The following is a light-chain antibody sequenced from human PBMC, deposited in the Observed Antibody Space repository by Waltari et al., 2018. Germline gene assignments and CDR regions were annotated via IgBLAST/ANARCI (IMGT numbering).Light chain of an antibody. J-gene: IGKJ1*01. CDR1: QSVGRA. CDR2: DAS. V-gene: IGKV3-20*01. Sequence: EIVLTQSPGTLALSPGERATLSCRASQSVGRALAWYQQKPGQAPRLLIYDASSRATGISDKFSGIGSGTDFSLTISRVEPEDFAVYFCQMYVRLPVTFGQGTKVEVK. CDR3: QMYVRLPVT.